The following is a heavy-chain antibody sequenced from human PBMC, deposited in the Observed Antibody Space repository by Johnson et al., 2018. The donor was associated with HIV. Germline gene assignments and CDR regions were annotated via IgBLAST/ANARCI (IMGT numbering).Heavy chain of an antibody. J-gene: IGHJ3*02. CDR2: ISYDGSNK. CDR3: ARLGVVLFDDAFDI. V-gene: IGHV3-30-3*01. CDR1: GFTFDDYA. Sequence: QVQLVESGGGLVQPGRSLRLSCAASGFTFDDYAMHWVRQAPGKGLEWVALISYDGSNKYHADSVKGRFTISRDNSKNTLYLQMNSLRAEDTAIYYCARLGVVLFDDAFDIWGQGTMVTV. D-gene: IGHD3-3*01.